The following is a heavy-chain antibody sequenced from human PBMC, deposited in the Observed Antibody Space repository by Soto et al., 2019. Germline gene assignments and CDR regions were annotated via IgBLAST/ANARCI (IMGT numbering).Heavy chain of an antibody. V-gene: IGHV1-69*06. CDR1: GGTFSNYA. CDR3: KRGIQLWS. Sequence: QVQLVQSGAEVKKPGSSVKVSCKASGGTFSNYALTWVRQAPGQGLEWMGGIIPLSGTPNYAQKFQGRVTIAADKATTTVYMELSGMRSKDTAVYYGKRGIQLWSWGQGTLVTVSS. D-gene: IGHD5-18*01. CDR2: IIPLSGTP. J-gene: IGHJ5*02.